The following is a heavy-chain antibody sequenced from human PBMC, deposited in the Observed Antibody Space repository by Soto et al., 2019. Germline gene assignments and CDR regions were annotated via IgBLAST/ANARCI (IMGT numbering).Heavy chain of an antibody. CDR2: IYYSGST. J-gene: IGHJ6*03. CDR3: ARHRIRTGNYYMDV. CDR1: GGYISSSSYY. Sequence: LETLSLTCTVSGGYISSSSYYWGWIRQPPGKGLEWIGSIYYSGSTYYNPSLKSRVTISVDTSKNQFSLKLSSVTAADTAVYYCARHRIRTGNYYMDVWGKGTTVTVSS. D-gene: IGHD1-1*01. V-gene: IGHV4-39*01.